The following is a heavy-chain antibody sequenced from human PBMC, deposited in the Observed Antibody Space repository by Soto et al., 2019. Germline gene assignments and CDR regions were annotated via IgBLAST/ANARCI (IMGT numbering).Heavy chain of an antibody. CDR2: IIPILGIA. CDR1: GGTFSSYT. V-gene: IGHV1-69*02. D-gene: IGHD2-15*01. J-gene: IGHJ5*02. CDR3: AVGYCSGGSCYTGSWFDP. Sequence: SVKVSCKASGGTFSSYTISWVRQAPGQGLEWMGRIIPILGIANYAQKFQGRVTITADKSTSTAYMELSSLRSEDTAVYYCAVGYCSGGSCYTGSWFDPWRQGTLVTVSS.